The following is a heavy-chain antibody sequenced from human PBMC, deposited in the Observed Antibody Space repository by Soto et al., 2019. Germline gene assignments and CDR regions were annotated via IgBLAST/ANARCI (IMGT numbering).Heavy chain of an antibody. CDR1: EFSISSYW. J-gene: IGHJ4*02. Sequence: SLKISCQVSEFSISSYWIGWLRQMPGKGLAWMAFIDPHSNTRYSPSFEGQITISADKSISTAYLQWSSLKASDTAIYYCARRTSTSGWRHYFDYWGQGTLVTVSS. CDR3: ARRTSTSGWRHYFDY. CDR2: IDPHSNT. D-gene: IGHD6-19*01. V-gene: IGHV5-51*01.